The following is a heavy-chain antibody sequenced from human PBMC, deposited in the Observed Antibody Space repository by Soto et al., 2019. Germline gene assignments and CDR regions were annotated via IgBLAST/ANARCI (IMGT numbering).Heavy chain of an antibody. D-gene: IGHD1-7*01. J-gene: IGHJ5*01. CDR3: ARDVNYRFDS. Sequence: GASVNVSCKASGYTFTSNGISWVRQAPGQGLEWMGWISAYSGNTNYAQNLQGRVTMTTDTSTSTAYMELRSLRSDDTAVYFCARDVNYRFDSWGQGTLVTVSS. CDR1: GYTFTSNG. CDR2: ISAYSGNT. V-gene: IGHV1-18*01.